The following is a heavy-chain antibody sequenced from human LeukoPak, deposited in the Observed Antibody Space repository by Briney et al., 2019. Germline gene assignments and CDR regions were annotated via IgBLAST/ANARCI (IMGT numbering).Heavy chain of an antibody. CDR1: GYTFTSYG. V-gene: IGHV1-2*02. Sequence: ASVKVSCKASGYTFTSYGITWVRQAPGQGLEWMGWINPNSGGTNYAQKFQGRVTMTRDTSISTAYMELSRLRSDDTAVYYCARAGIVGATPAIDYWGQGTLVTVSS. J-gene: IGHJ4*02. CDR2: INPNSGGT. CDR3: ARAGIVGATPAIDY. D-gene: IGHD1-26*01.